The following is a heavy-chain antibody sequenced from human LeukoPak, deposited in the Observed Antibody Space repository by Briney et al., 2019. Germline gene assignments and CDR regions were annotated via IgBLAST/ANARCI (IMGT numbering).Heavy chain of an antibody. CDR2: IIPIFGTA. CDR3: ARVATAMPSFDY. D-gene: IGHD5-18*01. V-gene: IGHV1-69*06. Sequence: ASVKVSCKASGYTFTSYYMHWVRQDPGQGLEWMGGIIPIFGTANYAQKFQGRVTITADKSTSTAYMELSSLRSEDTAVYYCARVATAMPSFDYWGQGTLVTVSS. CDR1: GYTFTSYY. J-gene: IGHJ4*02.